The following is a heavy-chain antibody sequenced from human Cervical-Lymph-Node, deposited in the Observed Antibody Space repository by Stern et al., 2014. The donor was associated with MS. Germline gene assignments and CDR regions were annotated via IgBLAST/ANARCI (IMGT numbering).Heavy chain of an antibody. J-gene: IGHJ4*02. CDR3: ARVIDGYNPYYFDY. Sequence: VQLQESGPGLVKPSGTLSLTCAVSGGSISSSNWWSWVRQPPGKGLEWLGKIYHSGSPNYNPSLKSRVTISVDKSKNQFPLKLSFVTAADTAVYYCARVIDGYNPYYFDYWGQGTLVTVSS. V-gene: IGHV4-4*02. D-gene: IGHD5-24*01. CDR1: GGSISSSNW. CDR2: IYHSGSP.